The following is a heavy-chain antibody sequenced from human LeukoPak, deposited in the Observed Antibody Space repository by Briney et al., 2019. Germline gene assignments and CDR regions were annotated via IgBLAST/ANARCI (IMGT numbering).Heavy chain of an antibody. CDR3: ARANYDSSGYYSFDY. V-gene: IGHV1-8*01. CDR2: MNPNSGNT. CDR1: GYTFTSYD. D-gene: IGHD3-22*01. Sequence: ASVKVSCKASGYTFTSYDINWVRQATGQGLEWMGWMNPNSGNTGYAQKFQGRVTMSRNTSISTAYMELSSLRSEDTAVYYCARANYDSSGYYSFDYWGQGTLVTVSS. J-gene: IGHJ4*02.